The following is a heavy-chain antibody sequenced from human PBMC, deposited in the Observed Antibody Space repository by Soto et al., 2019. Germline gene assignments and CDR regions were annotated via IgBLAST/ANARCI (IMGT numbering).Heavy chain of an antibody. J-gene: IGHJ4*02. CDR3: AKDPKVAKQLGFPYYFDY. CDR1: GFTFDDYA. Sequence: GGSLRLSCAASGFTFDDYAMHWVRQAPGKGLEWVSGISWNSGSIGYADSVKGRFTISRDNAKNSLYLQMNSLRAEDTALYYCAKDPKVAKQLGFPYYFDYWGQGTLVTVSS. V-gene: IGHV3-9*01. CDR2: ISWNSGSI. D-gene: IGHD6-6*01.